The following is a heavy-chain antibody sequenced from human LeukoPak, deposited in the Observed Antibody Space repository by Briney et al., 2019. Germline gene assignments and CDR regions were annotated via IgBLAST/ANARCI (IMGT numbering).Heavy chain of an antibody. Sequence: PSETLSLTCTVSGGSISSGDYYWSWIRQPPGKGLEWIGYIYYSGSTYYNPSLKSRVTISVDTSKNQFSLKLSSVTAADTAVYYCARFRVGAPVDYWGQGTLVTVSS. CDR1: GGSISSGDYY. D-gene: IGHD1-26*01. V-gene: IGHV4-30-4*01. CDR2: IYYSGST. J-gene: IGHJ4*02. CDR3: ARFRVGAPVDY.